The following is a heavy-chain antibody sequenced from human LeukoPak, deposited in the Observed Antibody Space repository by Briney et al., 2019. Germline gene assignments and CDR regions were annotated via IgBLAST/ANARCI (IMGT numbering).Heavy chain of an antibody. J-gene: IGHJ6*03. D-gene: IGHD5-18*01. CDR2: IYTSGST. V-gene: IGHV4-61*02. CDR3: ARGSGYSYGLLYYYYYYMDV. Sequence: SQTLSLTCTVSGGSISSGSYQWSWIRQPAGKGLEWIGRIYTSGSTNYNPSLKSRVTISVDTSKNQFSLKLSSVTAADTAVYYCARGSGYSYGLLYYYYYYMDVWGKGTTITVSS. CDR1: GGSISSGSYQ.